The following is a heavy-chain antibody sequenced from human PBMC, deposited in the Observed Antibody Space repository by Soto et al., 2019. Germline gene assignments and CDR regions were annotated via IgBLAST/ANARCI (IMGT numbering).Heavy chain of an antibody. CDR2: INAGNGNT. J-gene: IGHJ4*02. CDR3: ARDAEADSSSWYNYFDN. CDR1: GYTFTSYA. Sequence: ASVKVSCKASGYTFTSYAMHWVRQAPGQRLEWMGWINAGNGNTKYSQKFQGRVTITRDTSASTAYMELSSLRSEDTAVYYCARDAEADSSSWYNYFDNWGQGTLVTASS. V-gene: IGHV1-3*01. D-gene: IGHD6-13*01.